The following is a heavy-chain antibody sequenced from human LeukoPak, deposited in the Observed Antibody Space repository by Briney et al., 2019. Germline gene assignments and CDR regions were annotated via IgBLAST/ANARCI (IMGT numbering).Heavy chain of an antibody. J-gene: IGHJ4*02. CDR3: ARGGSCSGGNCKYTRKEIGY. V-gene: IGHV3-74*01. CDR1: GVTFSNYW. Sequence: PGGSLRLSCAASGVTFSNYWMHWVRQAPGKGLVWVSRINIDVSITTYADSVKGRFTISRDKAKKTLYLHRNSLRAADTAVYYCARGGSCSGGNCKYTRKEIGYWGQGTLLTVSS. CDR2: INIDVSIT. D-gene: IGHD2-15*01.